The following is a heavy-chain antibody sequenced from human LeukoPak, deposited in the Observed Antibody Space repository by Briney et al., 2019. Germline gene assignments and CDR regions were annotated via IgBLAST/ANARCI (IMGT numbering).Heavy chain of an antibody. J-gene: IGHJ4*02. Sequence: GGSLRLSCEASGYTFSDYGMNWVRQSPGKGLEWISYIDDTSGAIYYADSVKGRFAISRDNAKNSLYLQMNSLRAEDTAVYYCVDLGYSDGGQGTLVTVSS. CDR1: GYTFSDYG. D-gene: IGHD2-15*01. CDR2: IDDTSGAI. V-gene: IGHV3-48*04. CDR3: VDLGYSD.